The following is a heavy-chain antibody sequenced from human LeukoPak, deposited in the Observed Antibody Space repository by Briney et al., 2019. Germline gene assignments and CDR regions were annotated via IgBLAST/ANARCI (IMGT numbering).Heavy chain of an antibody. D-gene: IGHD4-17*01. V-gene: IGHV3-48*01. J-gene: IGHJ6*02. CDR3: ARVDTVTHYGMDV. Sequence: PGGSLRLSCAASGFTFSSYSMNWVRQAPGKGLEWVSYISSSSSTIYYADSVKGRFTISRDNAKNSLYLQMNSLRAEDTAVYYCARVDTVTHYGMDVWGQGTTVTVSS. CDR2: ISSSSSTI. CDR1: GFTFSSYS.